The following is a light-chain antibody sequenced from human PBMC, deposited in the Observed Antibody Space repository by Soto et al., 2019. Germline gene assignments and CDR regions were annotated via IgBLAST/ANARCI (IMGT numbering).Light chain of an antibody. Sequence: QSVLTQPPSASGTPGQTVIVSCSGSTSDIGTNAVNWFQHLPGTAPKLLIYTNNQRPSGVPDRFSGSKSGTSASLVISGLQSEDEADYYCATWHDSFYVFGTGTKLTVL. J-gene: IGLJ1*01. CDR2: TNN. V-gene: IGLV1-44*01. CDR3: ATWHDSFYV. CDR1: TSDIGTNA.